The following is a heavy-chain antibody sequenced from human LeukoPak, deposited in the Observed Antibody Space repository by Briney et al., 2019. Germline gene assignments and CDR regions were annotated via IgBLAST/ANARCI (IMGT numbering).Heavy chain of an antibody. J-gene: IGHJ5*02. CDR1: GGSIGSFY. Sequence: TPSETLSLTCTVSGGSIGSFYWSWIRQPPGKGLEWIGYIYYIGSTNYNPSLKSRVTISLDTSKNQFSLKLSSVTAADTAVYYCARFFGYSYGRDWFDPWGQGTLVTVSS. D-gene: IGHD5-18*01. CDR2: IYYIGST. V-gene: IGHV4-59*12. CDR3: ARFFGYSYGRDWFDP.